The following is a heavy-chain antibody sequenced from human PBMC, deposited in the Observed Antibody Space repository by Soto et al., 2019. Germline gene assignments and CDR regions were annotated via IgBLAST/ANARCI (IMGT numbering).Heavy chain of an antibody. Sequence: SETLSLTCTVSGGSTSSYYWSWIRQPAGKGLEWIGRIYTSGSTNYNPSLKSRVTMSVDTSKNQFSLKLSSVTAADTAVYYCAREGGSGSYLYYYYGMDVWGQGTTVTVSS. D-gene: IGHD1-26*01. V-gene: IGHV4-4*07. CDR3: AREGGSGSYLYYYYGMDV. CDR1: GGSTSSYY. J-gene: IGHJ6*02. CDR2: IYTSGST.